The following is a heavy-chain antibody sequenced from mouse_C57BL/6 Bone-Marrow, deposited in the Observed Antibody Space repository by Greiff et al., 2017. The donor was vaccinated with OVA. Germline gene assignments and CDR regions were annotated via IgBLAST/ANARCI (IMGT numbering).Heavy chain of an antibody. D-gene: IGHD2-2*01. V-gene: IGHV1-69*01. J-gene: IGHJ2*01. Sequence: QVQLQQPGAELVMPGASVKLSCKASGYTFTSYWMHWVQQRPGQGLEWIGEIDPSDSYTNYNQKFKGKSTLTVDKSSSTAYMQLSSLTSEDSAVYYCARGGGYPFDYWGQGTTLTVSS. CDR2: IDPSDSYT. CDR1: GYTFTSYW. CDR3: ARGGGYPFDY.